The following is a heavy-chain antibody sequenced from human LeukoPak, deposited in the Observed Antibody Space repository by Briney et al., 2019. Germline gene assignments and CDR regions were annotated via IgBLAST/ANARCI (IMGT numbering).Heavy chain of an antibody. Sequence: GGSLRLSCAASGLIVRSNHISWVRQTPGKGLEWVSVIYSGGKTYYADSVKGRFTISRDDSKNTLYLQMNNVRAEDTAIYYCARDLSYFDYWGQGTLVTVSS. CDR2: IYSGGKT. J-gene: IGHJ4*02. D-gene: IGHD2/OR15-2a*01. V-gene: IGHV3-53*01. CDR3: ARDLSYFDY. CDR1: GLIVRSNH.